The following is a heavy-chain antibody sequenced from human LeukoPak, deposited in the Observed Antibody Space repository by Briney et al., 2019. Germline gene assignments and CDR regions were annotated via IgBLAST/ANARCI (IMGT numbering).Heavy chain of an antibody. CDR1: GFTFSTYW. J-gene: IGHJ4*01. V-gene: IGHV3-7*01. CDR2: INHDGSEK. CDR3: ATDRKSYDWSGYRFHY. Sequence: GSLRLSCAASGFTFSTYWMNWFRQAPGKGLEWVGNINHDGSEKNYVDSVKGRFTISRGNAKDSLYLQMNSLRAEDTAVYYCATDRKSYDWSGYRFHYWGQGALVTVSS. D-gene: IGHD3-22*01.